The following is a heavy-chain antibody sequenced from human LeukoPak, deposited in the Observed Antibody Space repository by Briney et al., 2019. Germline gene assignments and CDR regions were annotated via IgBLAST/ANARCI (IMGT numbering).Heavy chain of an antibody. Sequence: SETLSLTCSVSGGSISSDDYCWNWIRQHPGKGLEWIGYIYYSGSTYYNPSLKSRVALSVDTSKNQFSLKLSSVTAADTAVYYCARGPWLLPDYWGQGTLVTVSS. J-gene: IGHJ4*02. CDR1: GGSISSDDYC. CDR3: ARGPWLLPDY. D-gene: IGHD3-22*01. CDR2: IYYSGST. V-gene: IGHV4-31*03.